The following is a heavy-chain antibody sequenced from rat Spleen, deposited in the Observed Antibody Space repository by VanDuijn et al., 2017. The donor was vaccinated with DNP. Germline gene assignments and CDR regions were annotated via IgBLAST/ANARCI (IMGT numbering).Heavy chain of an antibody. CDR3: AVYFYSGDNWFAY. V-gene: IGHV5-25*01. D-gene: IGHD1-1*01. Sequence: EVQLVESGGGSVQPGRSLRLSCAASGFTFSDYYMAWVRQVPGRGLEWVASTTSRGGSTYYPDSVKGRFTISRDSAKTTLFLQMSSLRSEDTATYYCAVYFYSGDNWFAYWGQGTLVTVSS. CDR2: TTSRGGST. J-gene: IGHJ3*01. CDR1: GFTFSDYY.